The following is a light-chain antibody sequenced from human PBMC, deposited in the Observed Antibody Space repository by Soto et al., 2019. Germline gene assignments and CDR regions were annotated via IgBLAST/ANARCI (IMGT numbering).Light chain of an antibody. Sequence: IVMTQSPDSLAVSLGERATINCTSSQSLFYSSNNKDYLAWYQQKPGQPPRLLIYWASTRESGVPERFSGSGSGTDFTLTVSSLQAEDVAVYYCQQYFNTPWTFGQGTKVEIK. V-gene: IGKV4-1*01. CDR1: QSLFYSSNNKDY. J-gene: IGKJ1*01. CDR3: QQYFNTPWT. CDR2: WAS.